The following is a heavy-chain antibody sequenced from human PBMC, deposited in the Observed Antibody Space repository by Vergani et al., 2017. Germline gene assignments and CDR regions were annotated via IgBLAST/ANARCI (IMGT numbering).Heavy chain of an antibody. CDR1: EYSFGNYW. J-gene: IGHJ4*02. CDR2: IYPADSDT. Sequence: EVELVQSGPEMRKPGESLKISCKGSEYSFGNYWIGWVRQMPGKGLEWMGIIYPADSDTRYSLSFQGQVTISADKSISTAFLQWDSLEASDTALYYCARHTTYTDSWGQGTLVTVSS. D-gene: IGHD1-1*01. CDR3: ARHTTYTDS. V-gene: IGHV5-51*01.